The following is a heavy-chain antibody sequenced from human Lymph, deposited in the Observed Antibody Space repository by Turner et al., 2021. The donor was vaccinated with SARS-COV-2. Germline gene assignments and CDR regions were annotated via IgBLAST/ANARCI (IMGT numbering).Heavy chain of an antibody. CDR2: MNPNSGNT. Sequence: QVQLVQSGAEAKKPGAPVQVSCKAPGYTFTSYDINWVRQATGQGLEWMGWMNPNSGNTGYAQKFQGRVTMTRNTSISTAYMELSSLRSEDTAGYYCAKGRYSGGGMDVWGQGTTVTVSS. V-gene: IGHV1-8*02. J-gene: IGHJ6*02. CDR1: GYTFTSYD. CDR3: AKGRYSGGGMDV. D-gene: IGHD1-26*01.